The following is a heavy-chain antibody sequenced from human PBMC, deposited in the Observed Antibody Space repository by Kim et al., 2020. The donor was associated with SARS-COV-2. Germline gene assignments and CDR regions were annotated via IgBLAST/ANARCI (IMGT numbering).Heavy chain of an antibody. D-gene: IGHD2-2*01. J-gene: IGHJ4*02. CDR3: AGNLVPGHDDF. CDR2: TT. Sequence: TTYYADSVQVRVTISRHNSKNTVYLQMNSVGAEDTAVYFCAGNLVPGHDDFWGQGTLVTVSS. V-gene: IGHV3-53*04.